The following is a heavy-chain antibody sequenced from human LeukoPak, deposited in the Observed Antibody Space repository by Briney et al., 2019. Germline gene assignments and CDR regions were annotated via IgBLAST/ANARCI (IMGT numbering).Heavy chain of an antibody. CDR3: ARGMVRGVLYYYMDV. CDR1: GYTFMNYD. J-gene: IGHJ6*03. D-gene: IGHD3-10*01. Sequence: GASVKVSCKASGYTFMNYDINWVRQATGQGLEWMGWMNPNSGNTGYAQKFQGRVTMTRNTSISTAYMELSSLRSEDTAVYYCARGMVRGVLYYYMDVWGKGTTVTISS. CDR2: MNPNSGNT. V-gene: IGHV1-8*02.